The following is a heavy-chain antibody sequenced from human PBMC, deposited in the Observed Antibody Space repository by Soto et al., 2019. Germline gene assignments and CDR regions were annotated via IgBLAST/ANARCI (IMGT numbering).Heavy chain of an antibody. V-gene: IGHV3-49*03. J-gene: IGHJ6*03. Sequence: GGSLRLSCTASGFTFGDYAMSWFRQAPGKGLEWVGFIRSKAYGGTTEYAASVKGRFTISRDDSKSIAYLQMNSLKTEDTAVYYCTRSIYCSGGSCYFNYYYYYYMDVWGKGTTVTVSS. CDR2: IRSKAYGGTT. D-gene: IGHD2-15*01. CDR3: TRSIYCSGGSCYFNYYYYYYMDV. CDR1: GFTFGDYA.